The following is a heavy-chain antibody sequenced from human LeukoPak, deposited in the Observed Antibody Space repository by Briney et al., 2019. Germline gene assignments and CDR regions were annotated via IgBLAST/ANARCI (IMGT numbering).Heavy chain of an antibody. CDR3: AGIYGSGSFYFDY. Sequence: SVKVSSKASGGTFSSYAISWVRQAPGQGLEWMGGIIPIFGTANYAQKFQGRVTITADESTSTAYMELSSLRSEDTAVYYCAGIYGSGSFYFDYWGQGTLVTVSS. CDR2: IIPIFGTA. V-gene: IGHV1-69*13. D-gene: IGHD3-10*01. J-gene: IGHJ4*02. CDR1: GGTFSSYA.